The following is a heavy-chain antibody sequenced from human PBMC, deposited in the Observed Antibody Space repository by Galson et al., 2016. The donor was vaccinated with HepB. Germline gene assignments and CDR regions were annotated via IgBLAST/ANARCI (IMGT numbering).Heavy chain of an antibody. CDR2: ISKSGST. CDR3: ARLRGTSGGGYEGLDD. CDR1: GDSISSSY. D-gene: IGHD5-12*01. J-gene: IGHJ6*02. V-gene: IGHV4-59*01. Sequence: ETLSLTCTVSGDSISSSYWSWIRQPPGKGLEWIGYISKSGSTTYNPSLNSRVIISADRSTNRLSLKVSSVTAADTAVYYCARLRGTSGGGYEGLDDWGHGTTVIVSS.